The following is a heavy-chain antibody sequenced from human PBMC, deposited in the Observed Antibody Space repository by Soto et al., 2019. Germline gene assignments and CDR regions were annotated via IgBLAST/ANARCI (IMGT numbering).Heavy chain of an antibody. CDR2: IIPLYGTV. J-gene: IGHJ3*02. D-gene: IGHD6-19*01. CDR1: GGTFNSYG. CDR3: ARDLYYSSGRYFDHDAFDI. V-gene: IGHV1-69*06. Sequence: SVKVSCKASGGTFNSYGISWVRQAPGQGLDWMGVIIPLYGTVNYAQKFQGRVSITADKSTSTAYMDLNSLRSDDTAVYYCARDLYYSSGRYFDHDAFDIWGQGTVVTASS.